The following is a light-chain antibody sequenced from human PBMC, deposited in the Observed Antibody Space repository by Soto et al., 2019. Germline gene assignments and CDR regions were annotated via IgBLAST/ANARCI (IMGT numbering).Light chain of an antibody. CDR1: QSISSSY. V-gene: IGKV3-20*01. CDR3: QQYGSAPAWT. Sequence: EIVLTQSPGPLSLSPGERATLSCRASQSISSSYLAWYQQNPGQAPRLLIYGASKRATGIPDRFSGSGSGTDFTLTISRLESEDLAVYYCQQYGSAPAWTFGQGTKVEIK. CDR2: GAS. J-gene: IGKJ1*01.